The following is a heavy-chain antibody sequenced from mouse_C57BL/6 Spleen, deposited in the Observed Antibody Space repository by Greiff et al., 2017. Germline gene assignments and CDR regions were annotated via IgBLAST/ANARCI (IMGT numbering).Heavy chain of an antibody. V-gene: IGHV6-3*01. CDR3: TGRGGY. CDR1: GFTFSNYW. J-gene: IGHJ2*01. Sequence: EVQVVESGGGLVQPGGSMKLSCVASGFTFSNYWMNWVRQSPEKGLEWVAQIRLKSANYATHYAESVKGRFTISRDDSKSSVYLQMNNLSAEDTGIYYCTGRGGYWGQGTTLTVSS. CDR2: IRLKSANYAT.